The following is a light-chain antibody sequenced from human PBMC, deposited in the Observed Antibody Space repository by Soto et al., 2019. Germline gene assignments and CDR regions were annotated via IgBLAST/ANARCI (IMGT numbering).Light chain of an antibody. CDR1: QTILYSSNNKNY. CDR3: QQYYGTPYT. CDR2: WAS. J-gene: IGKJ2*01. V-gene: IGKV4-1*01. Sequence: DIVMTQSPDSLAVSLGERATINCRSSQTILYSSNNKNYLAWYQQKPGQPPELLISWASTRDSGVPDRFSGSGYGPVFTLTISSLQAEDVAVYYCQQYYGTPYTFGQGTRLEIK.